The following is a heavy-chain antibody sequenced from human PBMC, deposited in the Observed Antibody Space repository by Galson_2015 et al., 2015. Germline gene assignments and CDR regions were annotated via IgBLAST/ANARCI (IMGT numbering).Heavy chain of an antibody. CDR1: GYTFTGYY. CDR2: VNPNSGGT. D-gene: IGHD3-22*01. CDR3: ASYSSANYYDSSGYQEDAFDI. J-gene: IGHJ3*02. Sequence: SVKVSCKASGYTFTGYYMHWVRQAPGQGLEWMGRVNPNSGGTNYAQKFQGRVTMTRDTSISTAYMELSRLRSDDTAVYYCASYSSANYYDSSGYQEDAFDIWGQGTMVTVSS. V-gene: IGHV1-2*06.